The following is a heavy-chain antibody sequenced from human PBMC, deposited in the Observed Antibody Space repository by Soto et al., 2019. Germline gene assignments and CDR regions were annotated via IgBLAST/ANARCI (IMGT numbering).Heavy chain of an antibody. Sequence: NPVGSLRLSCTASGFTFGEYAMSWFRQAPGKGLEWVGFIRSKAYGGTTEYAASVKGRFTISRDDSKSIAYLQMNSLKTEDTAVYYCTRAYSSSAYYYYGMDVWGQGTTVTVSS. CDR2: IRSKAYGGTT. V-gene: IGHV3-49*05. CDR1: GFTFGEYA. D-gene: IGHD6-6*01. CDR3: TRAYSSSAYYYYGMDV. J-gene: IGHJ6*02.